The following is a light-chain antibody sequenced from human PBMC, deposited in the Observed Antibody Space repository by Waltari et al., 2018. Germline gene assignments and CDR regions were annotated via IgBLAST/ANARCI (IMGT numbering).Light chain of an antibody. CDR1: TRHSGTV. CDR3: QTGRHGTWV. Sequence: LVLPQSLSASASLGASVKLTCTLSTRHSGTVIACLPQQPEKGPRYLMKVNSDGSHSKGDEIHDRFSGSSSGTVRYLTIYCLQSEDEADYYCQTGRHGTWVFGGGTKLTVL. V-gene: IGLV4-69*01. J-gene: IGLJ3*02. CDR2: VNSDGSH.